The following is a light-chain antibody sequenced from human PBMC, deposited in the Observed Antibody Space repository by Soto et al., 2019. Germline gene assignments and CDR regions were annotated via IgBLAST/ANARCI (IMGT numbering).Light chain of an antibody. CDR1: QSVNSKF. Sequence: EIVLTQSPGTLSLSPGERATLSCRASQSVNSKFFAWYQQKPGQAPRLLIYGAFSRATCIPDRCSGSGSGTDFTLTISRLEHEAFAVYYCQQYGSSPWTFGQGTKVEIK. CDR3: QQYGSSPWT. J-gene: IGKJ1*01. CDR2: GAF. V-gene: IGKV3-20*01.